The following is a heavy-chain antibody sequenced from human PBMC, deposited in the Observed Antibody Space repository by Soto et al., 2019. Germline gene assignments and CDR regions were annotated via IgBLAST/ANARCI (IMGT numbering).Heavy chain of an antibody. D-gene: IGHD2-15*01. J-gene: IGHJ6*03. V-gene: IGHV1-8*01. CDR3: AREYCSGGSCYPGDYYYYYMDV. Sequence: ASVKVSCKASGDTFTSYDINWVRQATGQGLEWMGWMNPNSGNTGYAQKFQGRVTMTRNTSISTAYMELSSLRSEDTAVYYCAREYCSGGSCYPGDYYYYYMDVWGKGTTVTVSS. CDR1: GDTFTSYD. CDR2: MNPNSGNT.